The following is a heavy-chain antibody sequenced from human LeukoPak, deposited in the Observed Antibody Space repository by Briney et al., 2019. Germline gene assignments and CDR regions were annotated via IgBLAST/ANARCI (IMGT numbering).Heavy chain of an antibody. CDR3: ASRSIAAALYYFDY. V-gene: IGHV4-34*01. CDR1: GGSFSGYY. Sequence: SETLSLTCAVYGGSFSGYYWSWIRQPPGKGLEWIGEINHSGSTNYNPSLKSRVTISVDTSKNQFSLKLSSVTAADTAVYYCASRSIAAALYYFDYWGQGTLVTVSS. D-gene: IGHD6-13*01. CDR2: INHSGST. J-gene: IGHJ4*02.